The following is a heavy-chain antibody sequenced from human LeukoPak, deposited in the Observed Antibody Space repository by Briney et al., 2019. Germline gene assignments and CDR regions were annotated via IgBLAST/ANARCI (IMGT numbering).Heavy chain of an antibody. Sequence: GGSLRLSCAASGFTFSSYGMSWVRQAPGKGLEWVSAITGTGHITYYADSVRGRFTISRDNSKNTLYLQMNSLRAEDTPLYYCARDRLGAMLFFDSWGQGTLVTVSS. D-gene: IGHD3-16*01. V-gene: IGHV3-23*01. J-gene: IGHJ4*02. CDR1: GFTFSSYG. CDR2: ITGTGHIT. CDR3: ARDRLGAMLFFDS.